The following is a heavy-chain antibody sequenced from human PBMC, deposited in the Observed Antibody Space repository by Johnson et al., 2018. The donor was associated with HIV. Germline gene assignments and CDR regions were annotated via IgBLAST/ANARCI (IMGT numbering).Heavy chain of an antibody. Sequence: DVQVVESGGGLVQPGRSLRLSCEASGFTFDDYGMHWVRQAPGKGLEWVSGISWNSGSKGYADSVKGRFTISRDNAKNFLYLQMNSLREEDTALYYCAKDSYCSSTSCLGNAFDIWGQGTMVTVSS. CDR2: ISWNSGSK. J-gene: IGHJ3*02. D-gene: IGHD2-2*01. CDR1: GFTFDDYG. V-gene: IGHV3-9*01. CDR3: AKDSYCSSTSCLGNAFDI.